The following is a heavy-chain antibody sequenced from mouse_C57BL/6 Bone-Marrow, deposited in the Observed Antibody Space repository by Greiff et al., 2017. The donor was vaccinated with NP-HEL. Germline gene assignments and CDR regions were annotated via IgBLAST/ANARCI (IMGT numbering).Heavy chain of an antibody. Sequence: VQLQQPGAELVMPGASVKLSCKASGYTFTSYWMHWVKQRPGQGLEWIGEIDPSDSYTNYNQKFKGKSTLTVDKSSSTAYMQLSSLTSEDSAVYYCARLSYDGYYGFDYWGQGSTLTVSS. CDR2: IDPSDSYT. V-gene: IGHV1-69*01. J-gene: IGHJ2*01. D-gene: IGHD2-3*01. CDR1: GYTFTSYW. CDR3: ARLSYDGYYGFDY.